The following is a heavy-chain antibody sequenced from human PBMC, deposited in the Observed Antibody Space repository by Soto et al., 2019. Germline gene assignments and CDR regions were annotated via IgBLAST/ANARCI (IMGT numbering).Heavy chain of an antibody. CDR1: GDSIIRSF. J-gene: IGHJ3*02. V-gene: IGHV4-59*01. Sequence: SETLSLNCSVSGDSIIRSFWGWIRQSPGKGLQYIGYISDSGVTDYDPSLKSRVTISIDTSKNQFSLKLTSVTAADTAVYYCGRGAGDFSGPDSFDIWGQGTMVTVSS. D-gene: IGHD3-10*01. CDR2: ISDSGVT. CDR3: GRGAGDFSGPDSFDI.